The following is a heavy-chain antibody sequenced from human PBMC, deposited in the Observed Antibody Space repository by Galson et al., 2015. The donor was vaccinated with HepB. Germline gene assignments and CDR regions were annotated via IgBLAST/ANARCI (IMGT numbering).Heavy chain of an antibody. CDR2: IWYDGSNK. CDR3: ARYGAGADYYYYMDV. J-gene: IGHJ6*03. V-gene: IGHV3-33*01. CDR1: GFTFSSYG. Sequence: SLRLSCAASGFTFSSYGMHWVRQAPGKGLEWVAVIWYDGSNKYYADSVKGRFTISRDNSKNTLYLQMNSLRAEDTAVYYCARYGAGADYYYYMDVWGKGTTVTVSS. D-gene: IGHD1-26*01.